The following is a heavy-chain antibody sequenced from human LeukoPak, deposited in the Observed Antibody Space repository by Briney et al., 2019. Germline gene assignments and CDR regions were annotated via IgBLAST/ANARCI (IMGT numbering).Heavy chain of an antibody. V-gene: IGHV4-30-2*01. J-gene: IGHJ3*02. Sequence: PSQTLSLTCTVSGGSISSGGYYWSWIRQPPGKGLEWIGYIYHSGSTYYNPSLKSRVTISVDRSKNQFSLKLSSVTAADTAVYYCARVGDIVVVPADRIDAFDIWGQGTMVTVSS. D-gene: IGHD2-2*01. CDR1: GGSISSGGYY. CDR2: IYHSGST. CDR3: ARVGDIVVVPADRIDAFDI.